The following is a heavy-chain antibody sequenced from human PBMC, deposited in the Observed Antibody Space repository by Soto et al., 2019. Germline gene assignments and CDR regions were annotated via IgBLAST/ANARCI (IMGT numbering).Heavy chain of an antibody. D-gene: IGHD1-1*01. V-gene: IGHV3-21*01. CDR1: GFTFSSYS. J-gene: IGHJ4*02. CDR2: ISSSSSYI. Sequence: GGSLRLSCAASGFTFSSYSMNWVRQAPGKGLEWVSSISSSSSYIYYADSVKGRFTISRDNAKNSLYLQMNSLRAEDTAVYYCARDQTGTGALDYWGQGTLVTVSS. CDR3: ARDQTGTGALDY.